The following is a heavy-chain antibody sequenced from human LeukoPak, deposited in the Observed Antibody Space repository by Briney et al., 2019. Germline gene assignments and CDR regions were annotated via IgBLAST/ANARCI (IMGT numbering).Heavy chain of an antibody. CDR2: IYHSGST. CDR1: GYSISSGYY. D-gene: IGHD2-2*01. J-gene: IGHJ5*02. V-gene: IGHV4-38-2*02. CDR3: ARAVVVVPAAIRKEDFNWFDP. Sequence: PSETLSLTCTVSGYSISSGYYWGWIRQPPGKGLEWIGSIYHSGSTYYNPSLKSRVTLSVDTSKNQFSLKLSSVTAADTAVYYCARAVVVVPAAIRKEDFNWFDPWGQGTLVTVSS.